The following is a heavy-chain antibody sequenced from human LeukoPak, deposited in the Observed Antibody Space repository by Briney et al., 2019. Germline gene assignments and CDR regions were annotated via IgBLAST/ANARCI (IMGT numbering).Heavy chain of an antibody. Sequence: GGSLRLSCAACGFTFSSYSMNWVRQAPGKGLEWVSYISSSSSTIYYADSVKGRFTISRDNAKNSLYLQMNSLRAEDTAVYYCARAMGGSGSYYSYYFDYWGQGTLVTVSS. CDR2: ISSSSSTI. CDR1: GFTFSSYS. CDR3: ARAMGGSGSYYSYYFDY. J-gene: IGHJ4*02. V-gene: IGHV3-48*01. D-gene: IGHD3-10*01.